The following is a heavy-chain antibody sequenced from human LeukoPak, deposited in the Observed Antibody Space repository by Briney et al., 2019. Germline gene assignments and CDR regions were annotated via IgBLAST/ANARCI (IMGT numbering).Heavy chain of an antibody. V-gene: IGHV1-46*01. CDR3: ARVLGSYCFDY. J-gene: IGHJ4*02. CDR2: INPSGGST. D-gene: IGHD1-26*01. Sequence: GRSLRLSCAASGFAFSNYAIHWVRQAPGQGLEWMGIINPSGGSTSYAQKFQGRVTMTRDTSTSTVYMELSSLRSEDTAVYYCARVLGSYCFDYWGQGTLVTVSS. CDR1: GFAFSNYA.